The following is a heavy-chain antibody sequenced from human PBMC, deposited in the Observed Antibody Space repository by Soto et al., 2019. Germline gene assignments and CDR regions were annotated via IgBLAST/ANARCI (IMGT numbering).Heavy chain of an antibody. V-gene: IGHV3-23*01. CDR2: ISGGTSST. J-gene: IGHJ4*02. CDR1: GFTFSSYA. CDR3: AKERWAAAGTPTLDY. Sequence: EVQLLESGGGLVQPGGSLRLSCAASGFTFSSYAMSWVRKAPGKGREWVSAISGGTSSTYYADSVKGRFTISRDNSKNTLYLQMNSLRAEDTAVYYCAKERWAAAGTPTLDYWGQGTLVTVSS. D-gene: IGHD6-13*01.